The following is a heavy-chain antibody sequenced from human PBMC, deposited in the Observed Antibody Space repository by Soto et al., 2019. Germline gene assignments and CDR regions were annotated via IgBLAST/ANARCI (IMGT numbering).Heavy chain of an antibody. Sequence: GGSLRLSCAVSGFPFSTYGFHWGRQPPGKGLEWVAVIVSDGSAKYHADSVEGRFTISRDNSKDTLYLQMNSLRAEDTAVYYCARDDAFGNENGFDIWGQGTMVTVS. CDR1: GFPFSTYG. V-gene: IGHV3-33*01. CDR3: ARDDAFGNENGFDI. CDR2: IVSDGSAK. J-gene: IGHJ3*02. D-gene: IGHD1-1*01.